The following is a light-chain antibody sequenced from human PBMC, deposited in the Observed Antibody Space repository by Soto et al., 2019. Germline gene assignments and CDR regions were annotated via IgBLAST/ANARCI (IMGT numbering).Light chain of an antibody. CDR3: HHYHNYMYS. V-gene: IGKV3-20*01. CDR1: QSVSSSY. J-gene: IGKJ2*01. CDR2: GAS. Sequence: EIVLTQSPATLSLSPGERATLSCRASQSVSSSYLAWYQQKPGQAPRLLIFGASSRATGIPDRFSGSGSGTEFTLTISSLQSGDSAIYYCHHYHNYMYSFGQGTKVDIK.